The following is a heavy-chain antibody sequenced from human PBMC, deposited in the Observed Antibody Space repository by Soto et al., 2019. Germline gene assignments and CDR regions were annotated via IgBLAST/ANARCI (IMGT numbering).Heavy chain of an antibody. V-gene: IGHV4-34*01. Sequence: SETLSLTCAVYGGSFSGYYWSWIRQPPGKGLEWIGEINHSGSTNYNPSLKSRVTISVDASKNQFSLKLSSVTAADTAVYYCARGVILPDYWGQGTLVTVSS. CDR3: ARGVILPDY. CDR2: INHSGST. CDR1: GGSFSGYY. J-gene: IGHJ4*02.